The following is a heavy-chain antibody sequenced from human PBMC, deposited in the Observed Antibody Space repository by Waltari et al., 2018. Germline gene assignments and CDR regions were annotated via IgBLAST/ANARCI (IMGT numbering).Heavy chain of an antibody. D-gene: IGHD3-16*01. CDR1: GFNVAEFE. CDR2: AQSIVHGGAI. CDR3: TRGGPLVVVSRAPDY. J-gene: IGHJ4*02. V-gene: IGHV3-49*03. Sequence: EVDVMESGGDRVQPGKSVRPAWVTSGFNVAEFEGRGIRQGPGGVLKWLGFAQSIVHGGAIQYAASVRNRFIISRDDSKDTVYLQMNILELEDTGVYYCTRGGPLVVVSRAPDYWGQGTLVTVSS.